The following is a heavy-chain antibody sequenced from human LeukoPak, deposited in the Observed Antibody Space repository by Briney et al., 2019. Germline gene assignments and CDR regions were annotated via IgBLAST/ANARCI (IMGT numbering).Heavy chain of an antibody. Sequence: ASVKVSCKASGYTFTSSAIHWVRQAPGQRLEWMVYINAGNGNTKYSEKFQGSVTFTRDTSASTACMELSSLRSEDTAVYYCARGYSSGWYHDFWGQGTLVTVSS. D-gene: IGHD6-19*01. CDR3: ARGYSSGWYHDF. J-gene: IGHJ4*02. CDR2: INAGNGNT. V-gene: IGHV1-3*01. CDR1: GYTFTSSA.